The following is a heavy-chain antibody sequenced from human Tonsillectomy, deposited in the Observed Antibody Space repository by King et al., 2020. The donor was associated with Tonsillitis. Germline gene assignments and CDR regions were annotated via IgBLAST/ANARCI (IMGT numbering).Heavy chain of an antibody. CDR2: TYYRSKWFN. CDR1: GDIVSSNSAA. Sequence: VQLQQSGPGLVKPSQTLSLTCALSGDIVSSNSAAWSWIRQSPSRGLEWLGRTYYRSKWFNDYAVSVEGRITVNPDTSKYQFSLHLYSVTPEDTAVYYCGRSNLDNWFDPWGQGTHVTVSS. CDR3: GRSNLDNWFDP. V-gene: IGHV6-1*01. J-gene: IGHJ5*02. D-gene: IGHD1-7*01.